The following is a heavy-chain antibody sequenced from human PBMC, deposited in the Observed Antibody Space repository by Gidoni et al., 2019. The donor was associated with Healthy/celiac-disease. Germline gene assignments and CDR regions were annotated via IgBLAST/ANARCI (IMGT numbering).Heavy chain of an antibody. J-gene: IGHJ4*02. Sequence: QVQLQQWGAGLLKPSETLSLTCAVYGGSFSCDYWSWIRQPPGKGLEWIGEINHSGSTNYNPSLKSRVTISVDTSKNQFSLKLSSVTAADTAVYYCARGPGYCSGGSCYSFDYWGQGTLVTVSS. CDR2: INHSGST. CDR3: ARGPGYCSGGSCYSFDY. V-gene: IGHV4-34*01. D-gene: IGHD2-15*01. CDR1: GGSFSCDY.